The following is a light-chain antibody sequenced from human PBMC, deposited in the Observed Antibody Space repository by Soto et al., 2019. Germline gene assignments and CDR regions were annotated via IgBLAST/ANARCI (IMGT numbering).Light chain of an antibody. Sequence: QSVLTQPASVSGSPGQSITISCNGTRSDIGSYNLVSWYQQHPGKAPKLMIYEVSKRPSGVSNRFSGSKSGNTDSLTISGLQAEDEAEYYCCSFGGSGTIVGGGTKVTVL. CDR1: RSDIGSYNL. CDR2: EVS. CDR3: CSFGGSGTI. J-gene: IGLJ2*01. V-gene: IGLV2-23*02.